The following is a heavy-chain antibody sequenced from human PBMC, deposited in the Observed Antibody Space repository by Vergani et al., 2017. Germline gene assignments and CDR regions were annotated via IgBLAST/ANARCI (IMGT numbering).Heavy chain of an antibody. J-gene: IGHJ4*02. CDR1: GGSFSGYY. CDR3: ATIGYRRWGYYFDY. Sequence: QLQLQESGPGLVKPSETLSLTCAVYGGSFSGYYWSWIRQPPGKGLEWIGEICHTEDTKYSPSLKSRVTVSVDESRNLFSLRLNSVTAADTAVYYCATIGYRRWGYYFDYWGQGILVTVSS. V-gene: IGHV4-34*10. D-gene: IGHD2-2*02. CDR2: ICHTEDT.